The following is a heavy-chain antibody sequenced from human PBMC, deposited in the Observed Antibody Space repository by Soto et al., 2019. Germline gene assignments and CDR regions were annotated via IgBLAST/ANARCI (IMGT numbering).Heavy chain of an antibody. CDR1: GYTFSLYY. J-gene: IGHJ4*02. D-gene: IGHD6-13*01. CDR2: ISPNSGAT. Sequence: QVQLVQSGAEVRKPGASVKVSCKVSGYTFSLYYINWVRQAPGEGPEWMGWISPNSGATNYAQKYEGWVTMTRDTSISTVYMELSSLKSDDTAVYYCARGGSWYDFWGQGTLVTVS. CDR3: ARGGSWYDF. V-gene: IGHV1-2*04.